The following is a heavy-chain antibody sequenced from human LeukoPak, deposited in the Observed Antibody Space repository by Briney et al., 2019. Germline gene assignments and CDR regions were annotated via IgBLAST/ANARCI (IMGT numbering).Heavy chain of an antibody. CDR3: ARAGVSSGYEYYFDY. V-gene: IGHV4-4*07. CDR2: IYTSGST. J-gene: IGHJ4*02. D-gene: IGHD3-22*01. Sequence: AETLSLTCTVSGGSISSYYWSWIRQPAGKGLEWIGRIYTSGSTNYNPSLKSRVTMSVDTSKNQFSLKLSSVTAADTAGYYCARAGVSSGYEYYFDYWGQGTLVTVSS. CDR1: GGSISSYY.